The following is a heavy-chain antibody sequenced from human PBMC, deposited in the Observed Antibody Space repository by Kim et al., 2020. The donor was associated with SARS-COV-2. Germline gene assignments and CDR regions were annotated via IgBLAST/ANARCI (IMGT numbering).Heavy chain of an antibody. D-gene: IGHD3-22*01. CDR1: GGSFSGYY. CDR2: INQSGST. CDR3: ARGRDYYDSSGEEYFQH. J-gene: IGHJ1*01. Sequence: SETLSLTCAVYGGSFSGYYWSWIRQPPGKGLDWIGEINQSGSTNYNPSLKSRVTISVDTSRTQFSLNLSSVTAADTAVYYCARGRDYYDSSGEEYFQHWGQGTLVTVSS. V-gene: IGHV4-34*01.